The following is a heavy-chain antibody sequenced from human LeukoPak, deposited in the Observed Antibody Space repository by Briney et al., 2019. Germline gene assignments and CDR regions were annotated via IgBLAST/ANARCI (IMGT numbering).Heavy chain of an antibody. CDR1: GFTFSSYA. J-gene: IGHJ5*02. CDR3: AKDRPVLLWFGEQNWFDP. V-gene: IGHV3-23*01. D-gene: IGHD3-10*01. Sequence: PGGSLRLSCAASGFTFSSYAMSWVRQAPGKGLEWVSAISGSGGSTYYADSVKGRFTISRDNSKNTLYLQMNSLRAEDMAVYYCAKDRPVLLWFGEQNWFDPWGQGTLVTVSS. CDR2: ISGSGGST.